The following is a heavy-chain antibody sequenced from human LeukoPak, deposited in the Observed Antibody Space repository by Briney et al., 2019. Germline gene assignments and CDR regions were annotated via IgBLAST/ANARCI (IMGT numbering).Heavy chain of an antibody. Sequence: SETLSLTCTVSGGSISSYYWSWIRQPPGKGLEWIGYIYYSGSTNYNPSLKSRVTISVDTSRNQFSLKLSSVTAADTAVCYCARDRTEEYSSSSSRYYYYYMYGWGKGTTVTVSS. CDR1: GGSISSYY. J-gene: IGHJ6*03. D-gene: IGHD6-6*01. CDR3: ARDRTEEYSSSSSRYYYYYMYG. CDR2: IYYSGST. V-gene: IGHV4-59*01.